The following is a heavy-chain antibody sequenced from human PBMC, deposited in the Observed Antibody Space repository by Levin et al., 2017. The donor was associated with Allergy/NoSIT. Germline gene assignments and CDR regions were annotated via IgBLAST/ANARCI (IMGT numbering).Heavy chain of an antibody. D-gene: IGHD2-2*01. CDR3: ARHMGFCRTSSCHPWFDP. CDR1: GDSISSYY. CDR2: MYYSGTT. Sequence: ESLKISCTVSGDSISSYYWSWIRQPPGKGLEWIGYMYYSGTTSYNPSLNSRVTISVDTSKNQFSLKVRSVTAADTAVYYCARHMGFCRTSSCHPWFDPWGQGTLVTVSS. V-gene: IGHV4-59*01. J-gene: IGHJ5*02.